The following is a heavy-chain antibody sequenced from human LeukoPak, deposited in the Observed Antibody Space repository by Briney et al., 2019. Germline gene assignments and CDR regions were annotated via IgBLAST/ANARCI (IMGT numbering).Heavy chain of an antibody. CDR2: IYTSGST. J-gene: IGHJ4*02. CDR3: ARHAQDIAAAGPAFDY. D-gene: IGHD6-13*01. Sequence: SETLSLTCTVSGGSISSYYWSWIRQPPGKGLEWIGYIYTSGSTNYNPSLKSRVTISVDTSKNQFSLKLTSVTAADTAVYYCARHAQDIAAAGPAFDYWGQGTLVTVSS. CDR1: GGSISSYY. V-gene: IGHV4-4*09.